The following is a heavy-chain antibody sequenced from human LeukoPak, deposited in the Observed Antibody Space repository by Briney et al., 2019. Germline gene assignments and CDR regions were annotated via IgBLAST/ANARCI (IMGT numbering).Heavy chain of an antibody. CDR1: GYTFTGYY. CDR2: INPNSGGT. V-gene: IGHV1-2*06. J-gene: IGHJ5*02. Sequence: ASVKVSCKASGYTFTGYYMHWVRQAPGQGLEWMGRINPNSGGTNYAQKFQGRVTMTRDTSISTAYMELSRLRSDDTAVYYCARGRDWLRWFDPWGQGTPVTVSS. CDR3: ARGRDWLRWFDP. D-gene: IGHD3/OR15-3a*01.